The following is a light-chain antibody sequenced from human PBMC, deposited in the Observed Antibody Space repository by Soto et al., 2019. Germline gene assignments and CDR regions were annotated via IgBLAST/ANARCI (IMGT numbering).Light chain of an antibody. CDR2: NVS. CDR3: MHSVQWPWT. V-gene: IGKV2-30*01. CDR1: QSLLFIDGNTY. Sequence: DVVMTQSPLSLPVTLGQPASISCRSSQSLLFIDGNTYFNWFQQRPGQSPRRLFYNVSNRDSGVTDRFSGSGAGTDFTLKISRVEAEDVGVYYCMHSVQWPWTFGQGTKVEIK. J-gene: IGKJ1*01.